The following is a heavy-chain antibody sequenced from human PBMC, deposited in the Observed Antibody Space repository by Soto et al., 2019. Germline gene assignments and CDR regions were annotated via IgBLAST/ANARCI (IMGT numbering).Heavy chain of an antibody. D-gene: IGHD6-19*01. Sequence: PGESLKISCKGSGYAFTDYWIGWVRQMPGKGLEWMGTIYAGDSDTRYSPSFQGQVTISADKSISTAYLQWSSLKASDTAMYYCARPRDGIAVAGTIDYWGQGTLVTVSS. CDR1: GYAFTDYW. V-gene: IGHV5-51*01. CDR2: IYAGDSDT. CDR3: ARPRDGIAVAGTIDY. J-gene: IGHJ4*02.